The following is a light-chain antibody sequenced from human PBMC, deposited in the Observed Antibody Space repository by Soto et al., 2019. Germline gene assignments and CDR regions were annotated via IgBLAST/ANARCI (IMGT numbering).Light chain of an antibody. CDR2: EVT. CDR3: GSYSSDNTYV. Sequence: QSALTQPASVSGSPGQSITSSCTGTASDVGAYDYVSWYQQHPGTAPKLMIYEVTNRPSGVSDRFSGSKSGNTASLSISGLQADDEADYYCGSYSSDNTYVFGTGTKLTVL. CDR1: ASDVGAYDY. J-gene: IGLJ1*01. V-gene: IGLV2-14*01.